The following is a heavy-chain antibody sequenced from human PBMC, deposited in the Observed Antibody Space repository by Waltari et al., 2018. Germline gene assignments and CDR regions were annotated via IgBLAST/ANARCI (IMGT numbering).Heavy chain of an antibody. CDR2: HNPNSDGT. D-gene: IGHD2-2*01. CDR3: ARFLDWPAAISFGMDV. Sequence: QVQLVQSGAEVKKPGASVKVSCKASGYTFTGYYMHWVRQAPGQALDGMGRHNPNSDGTKYAQKFQGRVSMTRDTSISTAYMGLSRLRSDDTAVYYCARFLDWPAAISFGMDVWGQGTTVTVSS. V-gene: IGHV1-2*02. CDR1: GYTFTGYY. J-gene: IGHJ6*02.